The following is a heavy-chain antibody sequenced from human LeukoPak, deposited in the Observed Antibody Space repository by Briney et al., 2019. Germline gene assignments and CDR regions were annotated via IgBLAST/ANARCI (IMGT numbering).Heavy chain of an antibody. J-gene: IGHJ6*02. CDR3: ARDQGDYGDYYYYYGMDV. Sequence: PGRSLRLSCAASGFTFSSYGMHWVRQAPGKGLEWVAVIWYDGSNKYYADSVKGRFTISRDNSKNTLYLQMNSLRAEDTAVYYCARDQGDYGDYYYYYGMDVWGQGTTVTVSS. V-gene: IGHV3-33*01. D-gene: IGHD4-17*01. CDR2: IWYDGSNK. CDR1: GFTFSSYG.